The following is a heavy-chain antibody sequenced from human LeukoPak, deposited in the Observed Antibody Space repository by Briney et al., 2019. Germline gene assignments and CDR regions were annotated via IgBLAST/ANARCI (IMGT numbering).Heavy chain of an antibody. J-gene: IGHJ5*02. CDR2: MNPNSGNT. CDR3: ARGIIAARRKYWFDP. Sequence: GASVKVSCKASGYTFTSYDINWVRQATGQGLEWMGCMNPNSGNTGYVQKFQGRVTINRNSYISTAYMELSSLRSEDTAVYYCARGIIAARRKYWFDPWGQGTLVTVSS. CDR1: GYTFTSYD. D-gene: IGHD6-6*01. V-gene: IGHV1-8*03.